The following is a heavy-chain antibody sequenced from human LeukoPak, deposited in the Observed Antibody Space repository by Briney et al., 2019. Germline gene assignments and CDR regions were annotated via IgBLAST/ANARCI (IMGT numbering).Heavy chain of an antibody. D-gene: IGHD5-18*01. Sequence: SQTLSLTCTVSGGSISSGSYYWSWIRQPAGKGLEWIGRIYTSGSTNYNPSLKSRVTISVDTSKNQFSLKLSFVTAADTAVYYCRGYSYETKGYYFDYWGQGTLVTVSS. CDR2: IYTSGST. CDR1: GGSISSGSYY. J-gene: IGHJ4*02. V-gene: IGHV4-61*02. CDR3: RGYSYETKGYYFDY.